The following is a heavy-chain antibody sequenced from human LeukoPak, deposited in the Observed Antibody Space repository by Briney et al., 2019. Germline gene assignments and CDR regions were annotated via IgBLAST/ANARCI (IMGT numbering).Heavy chain of an antibody. J-gene: IGHJ4*02. Sequence: GGSLRLSCAASGLTFDDYAMHWVRQAPGKGLEWVSGISWNSGSIGYADSVKGRFTISRDNAKNSLYLQMNSLRAEDMALYYCAKAPGLYSSSSHFDYWGQGTLVTVSS. V-gene: IGHV3-9*03. CDR2: ISWNSGSI. D-gene: IGHD6-6*01. CDR1: GLTFDDYA. CDR3: AKAPGLYSSSSHFDY.